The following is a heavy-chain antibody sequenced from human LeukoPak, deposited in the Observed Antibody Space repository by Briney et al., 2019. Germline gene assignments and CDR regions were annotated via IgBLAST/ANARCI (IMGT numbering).Heavy chain of an antibody. Sequence: ASVKVSCKASGYTFTSYGISWVRQAPGQGLEWMGWISAYNGNTNYAQKLQGRVTMATDTSTSTAYMELRSLRSDDTAVYYCARDSRSLPHRRLYHHFDPWGQGTLVTVSS. V-gene: IGHV1-18*01. CDR2: ISAYNGNT. CDR1: GYTFTSYG. CDR3: ARDSRSLPHRRLYHHFDP. J-gene: IGHJ5*02. D-gene: IGHD2-2*02.